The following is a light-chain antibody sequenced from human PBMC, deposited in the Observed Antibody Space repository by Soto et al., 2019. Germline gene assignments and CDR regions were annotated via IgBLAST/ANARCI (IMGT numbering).Light chain of an antibody. Sequence: IVLTQSPATLSLSPGERATLSCRASQSVSSSFLAWYQQKVGQAPRLLIYGASSRATGIQDRFSGSGSGTDFTLTIRRLEPEDFAVYYCQQYGSSPRTFGQGTRLEIK. CDR2: GAS. CDR1: QSVSSSF. V-gene: IGKV3-20*01. J-gene: IGKJ5*01. CDR3: QQYGSSPRT.